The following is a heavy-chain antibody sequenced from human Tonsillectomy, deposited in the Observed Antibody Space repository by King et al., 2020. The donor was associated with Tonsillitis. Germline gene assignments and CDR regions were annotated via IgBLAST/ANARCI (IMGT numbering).Heavy chain of an antibody. CDR1: GFTFSSYE. D-gene: IGHD2-2*01. J-gene: IGHJ6*03. CDR2: ISRRGSTI. V-gene: IGHV3-48*03. CDR3: ARDCSSTSCYREYYYYMDV. Sequence: DVQLVESGGGLVQPGGSLRLSCAAAGFTFSSYEMNWVRQAPGKGLEWVSYISRRGSTIYYADYVEGRVTISRYKAKNSLYLQMNSLRAEDTAVHYCARDCSSTSCYREYYYYMDVWGKGTTVTVSS.